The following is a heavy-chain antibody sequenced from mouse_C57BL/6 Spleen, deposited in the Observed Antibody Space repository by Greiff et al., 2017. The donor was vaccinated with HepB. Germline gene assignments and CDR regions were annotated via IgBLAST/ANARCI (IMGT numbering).Heavy chain of an antibody. J-gene: IGHJ2*01. Sequence: QVQLQQSGAELVRPGTSVKVSCKASGYAFTNYLIEWVKQRPGQGLEWIGVINPGSGGTNYNEKFKGKATLTADKSSSTAYMQLSSLTSEDSAVYFCARSPLSYYGSSTFDYWGQGTTLTVSS. CDR1: GYAFTNYL. D-gene: IGHD1-1*01. V-gene: IGHV1-54*01. CDR3: ARSPLSYYGSSTFDY. CDR2: INPGSGGT.